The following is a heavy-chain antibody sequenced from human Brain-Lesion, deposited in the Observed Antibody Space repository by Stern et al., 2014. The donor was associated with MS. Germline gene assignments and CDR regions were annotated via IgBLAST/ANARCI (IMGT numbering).Heavy chain of an antibody. CDR1: GFHFSSYW. J-gene: IGHJ4*02. Sequence: EVQLVESRGGLVQPGGSLRLSCAASGFHFSSYWMHWVRQFPEKGLFWVSQINRDGSDTSYADSVKGRFSISRDNIRNMLYLRMTSLRAEDTAVYYCARGVGDYWGQGARVTVSS. CDR3: ARGVGDY. CDR2: INRDGSDT. D-gene: IGHD3-16*01. V-gene: IGHV3-74*02.